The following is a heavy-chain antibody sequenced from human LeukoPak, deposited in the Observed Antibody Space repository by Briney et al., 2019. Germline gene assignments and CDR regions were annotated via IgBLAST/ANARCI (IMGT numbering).Heavy chain of an antibody. D-gene: IGHD3-10*01. CDR2: IYSSGST. CDR3: ARGIYYYGSGDAFDI. CDR1: GGSIGSYY. V-gene: IGHV4-4*07. J-gene: IGHJ3*02. Sequence: SETLSLTCTVSGGSIGSYYWSWIRQPAGKGLEWIGRIYSSGSTNYNPSLKSRVTMSVDTSKNQFSLRLSSVTAADTAVYYCARGIYYYGSGDAFDIWGQGTMVTVSP.